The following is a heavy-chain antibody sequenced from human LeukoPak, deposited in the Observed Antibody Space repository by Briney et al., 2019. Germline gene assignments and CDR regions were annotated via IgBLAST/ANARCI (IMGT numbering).Heavy chain of an antibody. CDR3: AKGYCSSTSCYARFDY. D-gene: IGHD2-2*01. CDR2: ISGSGGST. J-gene: IGHJ4*02. V-gene: IGHV3-23*01. CDR1: GFTFSSYA. Sequence: GGSLRLSCAASGFTFSSYAMSWVRQAPGKGLEWVSAISGSGGSTYYADSVKGRFTISRDNSKNTLYLQMNSLGAEDTAVYYCAKGYCSSTSCYARFDYWGQGTLVTVS.